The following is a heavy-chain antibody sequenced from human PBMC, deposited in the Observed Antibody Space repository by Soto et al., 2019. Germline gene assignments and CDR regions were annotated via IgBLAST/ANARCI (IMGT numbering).Heavy chain of an antibody. J-gene: IGHJ4*02. CDR1: GFTFSSYG. CDR2: IWYDGSNK. CDR3: ARDLSGYDTSGYYTEGYFDY. V-gene: IGHV3-33*01. Sequence: GGSLRLSCAASGFTFSSYGMHWVRQAPGKGLEWVAIIWYDGSNKYYADSVKGRFTISRDNSKNTLYLQMNSLRAEDTAVYYCARDLSGYDTSGYYTEGYFDYWGQGTLVTSPQ. D-gene: IGHD3-22*01.